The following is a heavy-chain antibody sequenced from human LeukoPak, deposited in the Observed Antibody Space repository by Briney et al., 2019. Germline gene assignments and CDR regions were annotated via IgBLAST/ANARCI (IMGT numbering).Heavy chain of an antibody. D-gene: IGHD1/OR15-1a*01. CDR3: ARETTDDFFYYYMDV. Sequence: GGSLRLSCAASGFTFSSYWMSWVRQSPGKGLEWVANIKQDGSERYYMDSVKGRFTISRDNAKASLYLQMNSLRAEDMSIYYCARETTDDFFYYYMDVWGKGTTVTVSS. CDR2: IKQDGSER. CDR1: GFTFSSYW. V-gene: IGHV3-7*01. J-gene: IGHJ6*03.